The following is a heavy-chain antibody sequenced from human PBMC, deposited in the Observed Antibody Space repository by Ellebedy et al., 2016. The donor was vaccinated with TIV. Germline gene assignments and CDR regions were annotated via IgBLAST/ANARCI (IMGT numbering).Heavy chain of an antibody. CDR2: MNPYNGNT. J-gene: IGHJ5*02. D-gene: IGHD3-16*02. CDR3: ARDGPWGYHWFDP. Sequence: AASVTVSCKASGYTFTSYGISWARQAPGQGLEWMGWMNPYNGNTNYVQKLQDRVTMTTDTSTSTAYMELRSLGSDDAAVYYCARDGPWGYHWFDPWGQGTLVTVSS. V-gene: IGHV1-18*01. CDR1: GYTFTSYG.